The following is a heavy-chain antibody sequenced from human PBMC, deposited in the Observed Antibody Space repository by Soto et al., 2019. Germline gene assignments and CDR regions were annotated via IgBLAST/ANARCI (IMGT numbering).Heavy chain of an antibody. Sequence: ASVKVSCKASGGTFSSYAISWVRQAPGQGLEWMGGIIPIFGTANYGQKLQGRVTTTGDESTSTAYMELTNLRSEDTAVEYRARACTNVVMVYATGGYYDYGIDVWGQGTTVTVSS. CDR1: GGTFSSYA. V-gene: IGHV1-69*13. D-gene: IGHD2-8*01. CDR2: IIPIFGTA. CDR3: ARACTNVVMVYATGGYYDYGIDV. J-gene: IGHJ6*02.